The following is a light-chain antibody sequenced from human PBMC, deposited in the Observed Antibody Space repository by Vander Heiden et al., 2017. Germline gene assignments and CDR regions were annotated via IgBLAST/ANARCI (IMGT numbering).Light chain of an antibody. CDR2: DAS. CDR3: LQYDNLLFT. Sequence: DIQMTQSPSSLSASVGDRVTITCQASQDISNYLNWYQQKPGKAPKLLIYDASNLETGVPSRFSGSGSGTDFTFTISSLQPEAIATYYCLQYDNLLFTFGPGTKVDIK. CDR1: QDISNY. J-gene: IGKJ3*01. V-gene: IGKV1-33*01.